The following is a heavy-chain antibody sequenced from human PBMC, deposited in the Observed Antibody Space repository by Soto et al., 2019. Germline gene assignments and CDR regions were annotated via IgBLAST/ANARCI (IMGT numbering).Heavy chain of an antibody. CDR3: ARDACSGGSCYLDWYFDL. D-gene: IGHD2-15*01. CDR1: GFTFSSYA. Sequence: QVQLVESGGGVVQPGRSLRLSCAASGFTFSSYAMHWVRQAPGKGLEWVAVISYDGSNKDYADSVKGRFTISRDNSKSTLYLQMNSLRAEDTAVYYCARDACSGGSCYLDWYFDLWGRGTLVTVSS. J-gene: IGHJ2*01. V-gene: IGHV3-30-3*01. CDR2: ISYDGSNK.